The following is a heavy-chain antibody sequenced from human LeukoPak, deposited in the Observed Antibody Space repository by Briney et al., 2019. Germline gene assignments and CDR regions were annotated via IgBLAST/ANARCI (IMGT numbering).Heavy chain of an antibody. Sequence: PGGSLRLSCAASGFTFSSYGMHWVRQAPGKGLEWVAVISYDGSNKYYADSVKGRFTISRDNSKNTLYLQMNSLRAEDTAVYYCARDGSSSWVYYYYYMDVWGKGTTVTVSS. V-gene: IGHV3-30*03. J-gene: IGHJ6*03. D-gene: IGHD6-6*01. CDR3: ARDGSSSWVYYYYYMDV. CDR1: GFTFSSYG. CDR2: ISYDGSNK.